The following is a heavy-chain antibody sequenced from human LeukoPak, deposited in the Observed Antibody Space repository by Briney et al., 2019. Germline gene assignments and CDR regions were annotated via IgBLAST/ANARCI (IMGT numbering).Heavy chain of an antibody. CDR2: ISYDGNNK. CDR1: GYTFTHYG. J-gene: IGHJ4*02. Sequence: GGSLRLSCVISGYTFTHYGFHWGRQAPGKALEWVAYISYDGNNKYEDSVKGRFTISRDNSKNTLYLQMNSLRAEDTAVYYCAGDKTTGGWYEFDYWGQGTLVTVSS. CDR3: AGDKTTGGWYEFDY. V-gene: IGHV3-30*03. D-gene: IGHD6-19*01.